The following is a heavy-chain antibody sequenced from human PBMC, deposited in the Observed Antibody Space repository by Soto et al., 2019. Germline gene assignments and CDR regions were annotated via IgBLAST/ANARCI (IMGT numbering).Heavy chain of an antibody. CDR1: GYTFTSYA. CDR3: ARLDCTNGVCTLDY. CDR2: INAGNGNT. J-gene: IGHJ4*02. Sequence: GASVKVSCKASGYTFTSYAMHWVRQAPGQRLEWMGWINAGNGNTKYSQKFQGRVTITRDTSASTAYMELSSLRSEDTAVYYCARLDCTNGVCTLDYWGQGTLVTVSS. V-gene: IGHV1-3*01. D-gene: IGHD2-8*01.